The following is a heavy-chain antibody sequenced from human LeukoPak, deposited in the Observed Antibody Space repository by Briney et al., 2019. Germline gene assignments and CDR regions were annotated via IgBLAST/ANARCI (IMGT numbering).Heavy chain of an antibody. Sequence: QPAESLRLSCAASGFTFSRYAMSWVRQAPGKGLEWVSAISGSGTITYYADSVKGRFTISRDNSKDTLYLQMNSLRAEDTAIYFCAILASHSSSSQFDYWGQGTLVTVSS. CDR2: ISGSGTIT. V-gene: IGHV3-23*01. CDR1: GFTFSRYA. J-gene: IGHJ4*02. D-gene: IGHD6-6*01. CDR3: AILASHSSSSQFDY.